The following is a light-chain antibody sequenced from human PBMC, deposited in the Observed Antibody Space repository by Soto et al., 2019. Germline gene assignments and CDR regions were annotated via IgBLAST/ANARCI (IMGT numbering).Light chain of an antibody. CDR1: QSISSY. V-gene: IGKV1-39*01. Sequence: DIQMTQSPSSLSASVGDRVTITCRASQSISSYLNWYQQKPWKAPKLLIYAASSLQSGVPSRFSGSGSGSDFTLTISSLQPEDFATYYCQQSYSTPYTFGHGTKLEIK. CDR3: QQSYSTPYT. CDR2: AAS. J-gene: IGKJ2*01.